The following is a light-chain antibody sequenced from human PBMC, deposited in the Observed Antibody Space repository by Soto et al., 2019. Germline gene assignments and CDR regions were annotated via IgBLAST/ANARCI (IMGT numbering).Light chain of an antibody. CDR3: QQSYNSPPLT. CDR2: AAS. J-gene: IGKJ4*01. V-gene: IGKV1-39*01. Sequence: DILLTQSPSSLSASVGDRVTITCRASQNIDMYLSWYQQKPGRAPKLLIYAASTLQSGVPSRLSGSGSGTHFSLTISGLQPEDFATYFCQQSYNSPPLTFGAGTKVDIK. CDR1: QNIDMY.